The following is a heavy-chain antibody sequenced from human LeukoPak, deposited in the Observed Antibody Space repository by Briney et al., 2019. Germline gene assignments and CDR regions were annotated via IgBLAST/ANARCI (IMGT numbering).Heavy chain of an antibody. D-gene: IGHD3-3*01. CDR2: INPSGGST. CDR3: ARAYYDFWSGYLPSGY. Sequence: GASVKVSCKASGGTFSSYAISWVRQAPGQGLEWMRIINPSGGSTSYAQKFQGRVTMTRDTSTSTVYMELSSLRSEDTAVYYCARAYYDFWSGYLPSGYWGQGTLVTVSS. CDR1: GGTFSSYA. V-gene: IGHV1-46*01. J-gene: IGHJ4*02.